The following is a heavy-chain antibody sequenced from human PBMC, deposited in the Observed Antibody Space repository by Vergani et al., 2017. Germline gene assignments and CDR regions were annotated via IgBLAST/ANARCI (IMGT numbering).Heavy chain of an antibody. Sequence: QVPLVQSGAEVKKPGASVKVSCKVSGYTLPELSMPWVRQAPGQGLEWMGGFDPEDGETIYAQKFQGRVTMTEDTSTDTAYMELSSLRSEDTAVYYCATDAQPRTQYYGGSYYFDYWGQGTLVTVSS. CDR3: ATDAQPRTQYYGGSYYFDY. CDR1: GYTLPELS. J-gene: IGHJ4*02. V-gene: IGHV1-24*01. D-gene: IGHD3-10*01. CDR2: FDPEDGET.